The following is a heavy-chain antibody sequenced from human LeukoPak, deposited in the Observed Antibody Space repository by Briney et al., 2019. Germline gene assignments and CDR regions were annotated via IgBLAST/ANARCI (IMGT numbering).Heavy chain of an antibody. Sequence: ASVKVSCKASGYTFTSYDINWVRQATGQGLEWMGWMNPNSGNTGYAQKFQGRVTITRNTSISTAYMELSSLRSEDAAVYYCARVRKRLGCYYFDYWGQGTLVTVSS. V-gene: IGHV1-8*03. J-gene: IGHJ4*02. D-gene: IGHD3-16*01. CDR3: ARVRKRLGCYYFDY. CDR1: GYTFTSYD. CDR2: MNPNSGNT.